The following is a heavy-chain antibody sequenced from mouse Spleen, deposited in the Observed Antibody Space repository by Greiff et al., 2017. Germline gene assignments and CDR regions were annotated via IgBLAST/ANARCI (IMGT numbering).Heavy chain of an antibody. Sequence: QVQLQQPGAELVMPGASVKLSCKASGYTFTSYWMHWVKQRPGQGLEWIGEIDPSDSYTNYNQKFKGKATLTVDKSSSTAYMQLSSLTSEDSAVYYCARSYSGYAVGFWGQGTTLTVSS. CDR3: ARSYSGYAVGF. J-gene: IGHJ2*01. CDR2: IDPSDSYT. CDR1: GYTFTSYW. V-gene: IGHV1-69*01. D-gene: IGHD2-9*01.